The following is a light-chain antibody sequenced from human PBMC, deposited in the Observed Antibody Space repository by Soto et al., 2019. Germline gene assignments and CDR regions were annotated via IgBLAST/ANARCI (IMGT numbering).Light chain of an antibody. CDR3: QQNHINPRT. J-gene: IGKJ3*01. Sequence: DIQMTQSPSSLSASVGDSVTITCRASESISFYLNWYQQKPGQAPKVLIYAASTLHRGVPSRFSGVGSGTDFTLTISSLQPEDFATYYCQQNHINPRTFGPGTKVDIK. V-gene: IGKV1-39*01. CDR1: ESISFY. CDR2: AAS.